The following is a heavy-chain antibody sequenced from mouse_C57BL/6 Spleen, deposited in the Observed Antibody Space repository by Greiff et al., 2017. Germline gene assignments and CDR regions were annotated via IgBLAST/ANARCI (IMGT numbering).Heavy chain of an antibody. CDR2: IYPGDGDT. CDR3: SRLRYDYYGCYFDV. Sequence: VQLQQSGPELVKPGASVKISCKASGYAFSSSWMNWVKQRTGKGLEWIGRIYPGDGDTYYNGKFKGKATLTADKSSSTAYMHLSSLTSEDSAVYFCSRLRYDYYGCYFDVWGTGTTVTVSS. D-gene: IGHD1-1*01. CDR1: GYAFSSSW. V-gene: IGHV1-82*01. J-gene: IGHJ1*03.